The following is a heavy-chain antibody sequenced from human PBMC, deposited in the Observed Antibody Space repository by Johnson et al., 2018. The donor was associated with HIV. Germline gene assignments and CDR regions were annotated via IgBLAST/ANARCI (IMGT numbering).Heavy chain of an antibody. J-gene: IGHJ3*02. V-gene: IGHV3-30-3*01. D-gene: IGHD6-19*01. CDR2: ISYDGSNK. CDR1: GFTFSSYA. CDR3: TTAFPREGESSGWFQDAFDI. Sequence: QVQLVESGGGVVQPGRSLRLSCAASGFTFSSYAMHWVRQAPGKGLEWVAVISYDGSNKYYADSVKGRFTISRDNSKNPLYLQMNSLKTEDTAVYYCTTAFPREGESSGWFQDAFDIWGQGTMVTVSS.